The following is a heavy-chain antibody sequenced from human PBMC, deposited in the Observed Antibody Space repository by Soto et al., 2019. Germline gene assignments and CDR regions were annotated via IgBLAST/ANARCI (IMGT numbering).Heavy chain of an antibody. J-gene: IGHJ4*02. CDR2: IWYEGSKK. CDR3: TRDSDRNSRFRHFDY. Sequence: QVQLVDSGGGVVQPGRSLRLSCAASGFIFSHYGMHWVRQAPGKGLEWVAVIWYEGSKKYYAYSVKGRFTIARDSSARTVYLQLSSLSAADTAVYYCTRDSDRNSRFRHFDYWGQGTLVTVSS. V-gene: IGHV3-33*01. CDR1: GFIFSHYG. D-gene: IGHD1-7*01.